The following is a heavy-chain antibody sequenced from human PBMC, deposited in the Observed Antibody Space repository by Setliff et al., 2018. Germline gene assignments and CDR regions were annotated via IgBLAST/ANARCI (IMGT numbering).Heavy chain of an antibody. CDR2: SNHGGST. CDR3: RQAVVGRDVFDI. J-gene: IGHJ3*02. CDR1: GESFSNNY. V-gene: IGHV4-34*01. Sequence: SETLSLTCSVYGESFSNNYWSWIRQTPGKGLEWIGESNHGGSTSYHPSLKSRVTISVDTSKKQFSLTLTSVTAADTALYYCRQAVVGRDVFDIWGQGTVVTVSS. D-gene: IGHD1-1*01.